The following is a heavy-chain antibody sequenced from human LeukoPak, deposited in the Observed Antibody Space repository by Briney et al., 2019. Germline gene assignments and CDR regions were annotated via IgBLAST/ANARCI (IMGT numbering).Heavy chain of an antibody. V-gene: IGHV1-18*01. CDR1: GYTFTSYG. Sequence: ASVKVSFKASGYTFTSYGISWVRQAPGQGLEWMGWISAYNGNTNYAQKLQGRVTMTTDTSTSTAYMELRSLRSDDTAVYYCARDAVDTAISGAFDIWGQGTMVTVSS. CDR3: ARDAVDTAISGAFDI. J-gene: IGHJ3*02. CDR2: ISAYNGNT. D-gene: IGHD5-18*01.